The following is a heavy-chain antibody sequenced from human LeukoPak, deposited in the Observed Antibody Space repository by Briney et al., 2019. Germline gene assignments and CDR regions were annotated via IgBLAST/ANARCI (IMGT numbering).Heavy chain of an antibody. J-gene: IGHJ6*02. CDR2: IYYRGST. D-gene: IGHD2-21*02. CDR3: ARFNCGGDCYYGNYYYGMDV. Sequence: SETLSLTCTVSGGSISSGGYYWSWIRQHPGKGLEWIGYIYYRGSTYSNPSLKSRVTMSLDTSKNHFSLRLRSVTAAGTAVYHCARFNCGGDCYYGNYYYGMDVWGQGTTVTVSS. V-gene: IGHV4-31*03. CDR1: GGSISSGGYY.